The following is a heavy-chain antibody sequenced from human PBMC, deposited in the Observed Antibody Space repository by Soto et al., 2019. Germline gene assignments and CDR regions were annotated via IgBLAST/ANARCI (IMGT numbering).Heavy chain of an antibody. V-gene: IGHV4-38-2*01. D-gene: IGHD3-3*01. CDR1: GYSISSGYY. CDR2: TSHSANT. Sequence: ETLSLTCAVSGYSISSGYYWGWIRQPPGMGLDWIGSTSHSANTYYKTSLKSRVIISVDTSKNQFSLKLSSVTAADTAVYYCARKRSGSPRDGFDIWGQGTVVTVSS. CDR3: ARKRSGSPRDGFDI. J-gene: IGHJ3*02.